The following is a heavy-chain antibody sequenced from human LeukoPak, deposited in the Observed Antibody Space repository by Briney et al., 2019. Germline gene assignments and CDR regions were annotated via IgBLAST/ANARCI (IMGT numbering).Heavy chain of an antibody. CDR1: GFTFSSYA. J-gene: IGHJ4*02. V-gene: IGHV3-7*01. CDR2: IKQDGSEK. Sequence: GGSLRLSCAASGFTFSSYAMSWVRQAPGKGLEWVANIKQDGSEKYYVDSVKGRFTISRDNAKNSLYLQMNSLRAEDTAVYYCAREGEDMIVYDYWGQGTLVTVSS. D-gene: IGHD3-22*01. CDR3: AREGEDMIVYDY.